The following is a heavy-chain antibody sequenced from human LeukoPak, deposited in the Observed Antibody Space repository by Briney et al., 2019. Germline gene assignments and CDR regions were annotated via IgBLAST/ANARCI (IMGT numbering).Heavy chain of an antibody. V-gene: IGHV4-59*08. J-gene: IGHJ1*01. Sequence: SETLSLTCTVSGGSISSYYWSWIRQPPGKGLEWIGYIYYSEITNYNPSLKSRVTISLDASKNQFSLNLSSVTAADTAVYYCARHGSSWYYFHHWGQGTLVTVSS. CDR3: ARHGSSWYYFHH. CDR2: IYYSEIT. CDR1: GGSISSYY. D-gene: IGHD6-13*01.